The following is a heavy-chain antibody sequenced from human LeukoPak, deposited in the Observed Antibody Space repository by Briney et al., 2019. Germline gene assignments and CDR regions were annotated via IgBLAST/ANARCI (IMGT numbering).Heavy chain of an antibody. Sequence: ASVKVSCKASGYTFTSYGISWVRQAPGQGLEWMGWINPNSGGTNYAQKFQGRVTMTRDTSISTAYMELSRLRSDDTAVYYCARDQINYDSSGYYYGGPFQHWGQGTLVTVSS. CDR2: INPNSGGT. CDR3: ARDQINYDSSGYYYGGPFQH. D-gene: IGHD3-22*01. CDR1: GYTFTSYG. V-gene: IGHV1-2*02. J-gene: IGHJ1*01.